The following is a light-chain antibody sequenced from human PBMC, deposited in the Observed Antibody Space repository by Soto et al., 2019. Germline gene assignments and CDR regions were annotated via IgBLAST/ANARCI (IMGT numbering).Light chain of an antibody. CDR3: RQRRNWPPPLYT. V-gene: IGKV3-11*01. J-gene: IGKJ2*01. CDR1: QSVSSY. CDR2: DAS. Sequence: EIVLTQSPATLSLSPGERATLSCRASQSVSSYLAWYQQKPGQAPRLLIYDASNRATGIPARFSGSGSGTDFPLPISSLEPGVFAVYYCRQRRNWPPPLYTFGQGPRREIK.